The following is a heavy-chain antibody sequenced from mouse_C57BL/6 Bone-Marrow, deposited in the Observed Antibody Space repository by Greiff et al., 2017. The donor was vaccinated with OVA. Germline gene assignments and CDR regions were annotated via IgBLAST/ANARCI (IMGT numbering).Heavy chain of an antibody. Sequence: QVQLKESGAELARPGASVKLSCKASGYTFTSYGISWVKQRTGQGLEWIGEIYPRSGNTYYNEKFKGKATLTADKSSSTAYMELRSLTSEDSAVYVCARSSRDDWYFDVWGTGTTVTVSS. CDR3: ARSSRDDWYFDV. CDR2: IYPRSGNT. D-gene: IGHD3-3*01. V-gene: IGHV1-81*01. J-gene: IGHJ1*03. CDR1: GYTFTSYG.